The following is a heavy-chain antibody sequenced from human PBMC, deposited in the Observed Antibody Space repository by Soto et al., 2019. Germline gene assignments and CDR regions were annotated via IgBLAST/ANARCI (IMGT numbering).Heavy chain of an antibody. Sequence: SETLSLTCTVSGGSISSSSYYWGWIRQPPGKGLEWIGSIYYSGSTYYNPSLKSRVTISVDTSKNQFSLKLSSVTAADTAVYYCARRNLSRGEAVFGIFAARPVHWFALWGQGTLVTVSS. D-gene: IGHD6-19*01. J-gene: IGHJ5*02. CDR3: ARRNLSRGEAVFGIFAARPVHWFAL. V-gene: IGHV4-39*01. CDR1: GGSISSSSYY. CDR2: IYYSGST.